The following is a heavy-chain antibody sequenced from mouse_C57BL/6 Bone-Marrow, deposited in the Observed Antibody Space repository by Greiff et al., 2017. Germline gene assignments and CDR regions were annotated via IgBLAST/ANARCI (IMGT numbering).Heavy chain of an antibody. J-gene: IGHJ4*01. CDR3: ARQDYYGSSYYAMDY. CDR2: ISNLAYSI. D-gene: IGHD1-1*01. V-gene: IGHV5-15*04. CDR1: GFTFSDYG. Sequence: EVKVEESGGGLVQPGGSLKLSCAASGFTFSDYGMAWVRQAPRKGPEWVAFISNLAYSIYYADTVTGRFTISRENAKNTLYLEMSSLRSEDTAMYYCARQDYYGSSYYAMDYWGQGTSVTVSS.